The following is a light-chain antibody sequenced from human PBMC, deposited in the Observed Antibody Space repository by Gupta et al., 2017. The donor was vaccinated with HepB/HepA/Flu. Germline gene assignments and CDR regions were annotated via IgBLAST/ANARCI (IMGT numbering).Light chain of an antibody. CDR3: QHDHHFSWT. CDR1: QSVNYW. V-gene: IGKV1-5*03. Sequence: DIHMTESPSTLSASVGDRVTITCRASQSVNYWLAWFQKKPGTAPKVLISKASSLESGVPSRFSGSGSGTEFTLTISSLQPDDFATYYCQHDHHFSWTFGQGTKVEIK. J-gene: IGKJ1*01. CDR2: KAS.